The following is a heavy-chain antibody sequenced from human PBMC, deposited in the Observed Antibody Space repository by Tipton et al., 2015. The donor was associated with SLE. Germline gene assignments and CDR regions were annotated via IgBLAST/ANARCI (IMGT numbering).Heavy chain of an antibody. CDR3: SGELSPRDGFDI. D-gene: IGHD3-16*02. Sequence: GSLRLSCVVSGFTLSDYWMHWVRQAPGKGPVWVSRINSDGSNTNYADSVKGRFTISRDNAKNTLYLQMDSLREEDTSVYYCSGELSPRDGFDIWGQGTMVTVSS. V-gene: IGHV3-74*01. CDR1: GFTLSDYW. J-gene: IGHJ3*02. CDR2: INSDGSNT.